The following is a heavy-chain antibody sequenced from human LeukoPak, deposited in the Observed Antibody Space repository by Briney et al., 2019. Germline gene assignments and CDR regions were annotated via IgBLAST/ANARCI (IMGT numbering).Heavy chain of an antibody. CDR1: GGSISSGDYY. J-gene: IGHJ2*01. CDR2: INHSGST. Sequence: PSQTLSLTCTVSGGSISSGDYYWSWIRQPPGKGLEWIGEINHSGSTNYNPSLKSRVTISVDTSKNQFSLKLSSVTAADTAVYYCARRSRYYGSGSCFDLWGRGTLVTVSS. V-gene: IGHV4-30-4*01. D-gene: IGHD3-10*01. CDR3: ARRSRYYGSGSCFDL.